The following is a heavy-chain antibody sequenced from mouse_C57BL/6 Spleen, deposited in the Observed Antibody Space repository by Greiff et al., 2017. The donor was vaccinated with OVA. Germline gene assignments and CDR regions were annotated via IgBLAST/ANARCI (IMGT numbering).Heavy chain of an antibody. CDR2: ISSGGDYI. Sequence: EVKLMESGEGLVKPGGSLKLSCAASGFTFSSYAMSWVRQTPEKRLEWVAYISSGGDYIYYADTVKGRFTISRDNARNTLYLQMSSLKSEDTAMYYCTRYYGSSLYFDYWGQGTTLTVSS. CDR3: TRYYGSSLYFDY. CDR1: GFTFSSYA. J-gene: IGHJ2*01. D-gene: IGHD1-1*01. V-gene: IGHV5-9-1*02.